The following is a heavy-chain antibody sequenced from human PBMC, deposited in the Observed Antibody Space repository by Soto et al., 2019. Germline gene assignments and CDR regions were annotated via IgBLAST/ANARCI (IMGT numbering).Heavy chain of an antibody. CDR3: ARDYHSAYYFEY. CDR2: ISYDGSNK. J-gene: IGHJ4*02. D-gene: IGHD3-22*01. V-gene: IGHV3-30-3*01. Sequence: PGGSLRLSCAASGFTFSSYAMHWVRQAPGKGLEWVAVISYDGSNKYYADSVKGRFTISRDNSKNTLYLQMNSLSAEDTAVYYCARDYHSAYYFEYLAQGTLVTASS. CDR1: GFTFSSYA.